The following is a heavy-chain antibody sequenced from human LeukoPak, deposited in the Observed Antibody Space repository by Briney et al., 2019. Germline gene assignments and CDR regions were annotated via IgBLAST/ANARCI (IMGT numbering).Heavy chain of an antibody. D-gene: IGHD6-13*01. Sequence: GGSLRLSCAASGFTFSSYGMHWVRQAPGKGLEWVAVIWYDGSNKYYADSVKGRFTISRDNSKNALHLQMNSLRAEDTAVYYCARIGYSSSCFDYWGQGTLVTVSS. CDR3: ARIGYSSSCFDY. CDR2: IWYDGSNK. CDR1: GFTFSSYG. V-gene: IGHV3-33*01. J-gene: IGHJ4*02.